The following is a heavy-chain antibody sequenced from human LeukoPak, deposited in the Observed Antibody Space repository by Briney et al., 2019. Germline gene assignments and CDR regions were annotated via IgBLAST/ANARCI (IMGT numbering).Heavy chain of an antibody. D-gene: IGHD6-6*01. CDR1: GYSFTSYW. CDR3: ATSYSSSLPGYYYYYYMDV. V-gene: IGHV5-51*01. Sequence: GESLKISCKGSGYSFTSYWIGWVRQMPGKGLEWMGIIYPGDSDTRYSPSFQGQVTISADKSISTAYLQWSSLKASDTAMYYCATSYSSSLPGYYYYYYMDVWGKGTTVTVSS. J-gene: IGHJ6*03. CDR2: IYPGDSDT.